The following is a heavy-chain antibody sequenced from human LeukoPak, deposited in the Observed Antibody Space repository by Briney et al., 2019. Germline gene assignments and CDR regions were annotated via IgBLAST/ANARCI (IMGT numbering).Heavy chain of an antibody. D-gene: IGHD6-13*01. CDR3: ARGYSSPDY. J-gene: IGHJ4*02. CDR1: GFTVSSNY. Sequence: GGSLRLSCAASGFTVSSNYMSWVRQAPGKGLEWVSVIYNDGSTFYADSVRGRFTVSRDNSKNTLYLQMNSLRAEDTAVYYWARGYSSPDYWGQGTLVTVSS. V-gene: IGHV3-66*01. CDR2: IYNDGST.